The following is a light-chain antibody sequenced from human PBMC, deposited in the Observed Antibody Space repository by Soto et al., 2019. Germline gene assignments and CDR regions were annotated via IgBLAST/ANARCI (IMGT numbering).Light chain of an antibody. CDR1: SRDVGGYNY. CDR2: EVT. J-gene: IGLJ3*02. V-gene: IGLV2-8*01. Sequence: QSALTQPPSASGSPGQSVTISCTGTSRDVGGYNYVSWYQQHPGKAPKLIISEVTKRPSGVPDRFSGSKSGNTASLSVSGRQADDEADYYCSSYAGSNNVVFGGGTKLTVL. CDR3: SSYAGSNNVV.